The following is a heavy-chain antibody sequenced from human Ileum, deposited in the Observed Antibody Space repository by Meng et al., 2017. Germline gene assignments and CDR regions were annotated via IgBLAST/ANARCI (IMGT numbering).Heavy chain of an antibody. Sequence: EGPRAGSGGGVVQCGGSGSLSWAASGLSPSSCWIHWVRQPPGKGLVWLSLISPDGSATNYADSVKGRFTISRDNAKNTVYLQMDSLGVEDTALYYCASFQYTMEDYWGLGSLVTVSS. V-gene: IGHV3-74*01. J-gene: IGHJ4*02. CDR2: ISPDGSAT. CDR1: GLSPSSCW. CDR3: ASFQYTMEDY. D-gene: IGHD3-3*01.